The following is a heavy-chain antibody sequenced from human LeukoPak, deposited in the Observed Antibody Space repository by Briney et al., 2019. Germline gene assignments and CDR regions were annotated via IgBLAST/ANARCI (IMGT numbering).Heavy chain of an antibody. CDR1: GGSISSSSYY. V-gene: IGHV4-39*07. CDR2: IYYSGST. J-gene: IGHJ4*02. D-gene: IGHD3-22*01. Sequence: SETLSLTCTVSGGSISSSSYYWGWIRQPPGKGLEWIGSIYYSGSTYYNPSLKSRVAISVDTSKNQFSLKLSSVTAADTAVYYCARGPPMIVVGIHPIFDYWGQGTLVTVSS. CDR3: ARGPPMIVVGIHPIFDY.